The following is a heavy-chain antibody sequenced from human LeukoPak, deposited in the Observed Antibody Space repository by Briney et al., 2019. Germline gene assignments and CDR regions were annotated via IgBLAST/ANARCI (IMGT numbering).Heavy chain of an antibody. CDR2: INPSGGST. D-gene: IGHD3-16*01. J-gene: IGHJ5*02. CDR3: ARDATVWAQPTNWFDP. V-gene: IGHV1-46*01. Sequence: ASVKVSCKASGYTFTSYYMHWVRQAPGQGLEWMGIINPSGGSTSYAQKFQGRVTMTRDTSTSTVYMELSSLRSEDTAVYYCARDATVWAQPTNWFDPWGQGPLVTVAS. CDR1: GYTFTSYY.